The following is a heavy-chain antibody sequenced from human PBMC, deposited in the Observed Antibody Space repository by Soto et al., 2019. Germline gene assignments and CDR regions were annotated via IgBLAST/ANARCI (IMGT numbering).Heavy chain of an antibody. CDR1: GFTFSSYA. CDR3: AKVLRYAGYYFDY. J-gene: IGHJ4*02. V-gene: IGHV3-23*01. CDR2: ISGSGGST. Sequence: EVQLLESGGGLVQPGGSLRLSCAASGFTFSSYAMSWVRQAPGKGLEWVSAISGSGGSTYYADSVKGRFTISRDNSKNTLYLQMNGLRAEDTAVYYCAKVLRYAGYYFDYWGQGTLVTVSS. D-gene: IGHD3-16*01.